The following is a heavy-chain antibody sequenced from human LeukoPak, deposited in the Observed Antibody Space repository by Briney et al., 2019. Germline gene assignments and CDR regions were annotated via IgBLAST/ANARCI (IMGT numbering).Heavy chain of an antibody. V-gene: IGHV4-34*01. CDR3: ARGGYYGSGSYLYTE. J-gene: IGHJ4*02. CDR1: GGSFSGYY. CDR2: INHSGST. D-gene: IGHD3-10*01. Sequence: SETLSLTCAVYGGSFSGYYWSWIRQPPGKGLEWIGEINHSGSTNYNPSLKRRVTISVDTSKNQFSLKLSSVTAADTAVYYCARGGYYGSGSYLYTEWGQGTLVTVSS.